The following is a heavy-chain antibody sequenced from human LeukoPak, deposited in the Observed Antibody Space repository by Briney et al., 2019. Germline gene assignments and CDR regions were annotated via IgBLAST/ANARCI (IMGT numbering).Heavy chain of an antibody. CDR3: ARDGYDSSGCFDY. CDR2: INSDESTT. CDR1: GFTFSNFW. J-gene: IGHJ4*02. V-gene: IGHV3-74*01. Sequence: GGSLRLSCAASGFTFSNFWMHWVRQAPGKGLVWVSHINSDESTTNYADSVRGRFTISRDNAKNTLYLQMNSLTAEDTAVYYCARDGYDSSGCFDYWGQGTLVTVSS. D-gene: IGHD3-22*01.